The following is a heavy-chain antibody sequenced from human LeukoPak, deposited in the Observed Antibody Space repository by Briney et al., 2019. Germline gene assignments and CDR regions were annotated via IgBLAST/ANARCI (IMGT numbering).Heavy chain of an antibody. CDR1: GFTFLGYN. J-gene: IGHJ4*02. V-gene: IGHV3-7*01. D-gene: IGHD2-21*01. CDR2: VTREASGT. Sequence: GGSLRLSCIPSGFTFLGYNMVWVRQAPGKGLEWLATVTREASGTEYIDSVRGRFTISRDNAKNSVYLQMNSLRAEDTAVYFCVTEYCYRFDYWGQGLLLTVSS. CDR3: VTEYCYRFDY.